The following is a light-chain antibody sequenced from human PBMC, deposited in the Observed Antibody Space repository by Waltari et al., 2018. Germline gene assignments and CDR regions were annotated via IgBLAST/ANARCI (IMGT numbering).Light chain of an antibody. CDR3: QQYGSSPLT. CDR2: GAS. CDR1: QSVSSSY. J-gene: IGKJ4*01. V-gene: IGKV3-20*01. Sequence: IVLTQSPGTLSLSPGERATLSCRASQSVSSSYLAWYQQKPGQAPRLLIYGASSRATGIPDRFSGSGSGTDFTLTISRLEPEAFAVYYCQQYGSSPLTFGGGTKWEIK.